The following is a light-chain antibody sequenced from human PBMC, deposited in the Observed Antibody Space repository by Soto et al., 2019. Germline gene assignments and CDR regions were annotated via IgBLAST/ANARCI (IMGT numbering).Light chain of an antibody. CDR1: QGILDY. CDR2: AAS. J-gene: IGKJ1*01. CDR3: QKYNTAPQT. Sequence: DIQMTQYPSSLSASVGDRVTITCRASQGILDYVAWFQQKPGKAPRLLIFAASTLHSGVPSRFSGSGAGTDFTLTISSLQPEDAATYYCQKYNTAPQTFGQGTTVEIK. V-gene: IGKV1-27*01.